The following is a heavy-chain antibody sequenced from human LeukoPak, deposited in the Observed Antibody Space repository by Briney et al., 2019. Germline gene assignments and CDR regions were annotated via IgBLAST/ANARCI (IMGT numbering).Heavy chain of an antibody. CDR2: IIPIFGTA. V-gene: IGHV1-69*05. CDR1: GGTFSSYA. Sequence: GSSVKVSSKASGGTFSSYAISWVRPAPGQGLEWMGRIIPIFGTANYAQKFQGRATITTDESTSTAYMELSRQRSEDTAVYYCARCSGGSRGYMDVWGKGTTVTVSS. D-gene: IGHD2-15*01. J-gene: IGHJ6*03. CDR3: ARCSGGSRGYMDV.